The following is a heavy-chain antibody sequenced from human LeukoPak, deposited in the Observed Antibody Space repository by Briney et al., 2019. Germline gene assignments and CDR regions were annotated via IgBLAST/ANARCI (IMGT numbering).Heavy chain of an antibody. D-gene: IGHD6-13*01. J-gene: IGHJ4*02. CDR1: GYTFTSYG. Sequence: ASVKVSCNASGYTFTSYGISWVRQAPGQGLEWMGWISAYNGNTNYAQKLQGRVTMTTDTSTSTAYMELRSLRSDDTAVYYCARDSSSWYGGYFDYWGQGTLVTVSS. V-gene: IGHV1-18*01. CDR3: ARDSSSWYGGYFDY. CDR2: ISAYNGNT.